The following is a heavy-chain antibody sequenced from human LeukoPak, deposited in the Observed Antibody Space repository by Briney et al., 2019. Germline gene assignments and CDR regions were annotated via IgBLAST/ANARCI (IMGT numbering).Heavy chain of an antibody. D-gene: IGHD2-21*02. Sequence: SETLSLTCTVSGSSISSYYWSWIRQSPGQGLEWIGYIYYSGSTNYNPSLKSRVTISVDTSKNQFSLNLGSVTAADTAVYYCARRPPLYCGGDCYSGYFDLWGRGTLVTVSS. V-gene: IGHV4-59*08. J-gene: IGHJ2*01. CDR2: IYYSGST. CDR3: ARRPPLYCGGDCYSGYFDL. CDR1: GSSISSYY.